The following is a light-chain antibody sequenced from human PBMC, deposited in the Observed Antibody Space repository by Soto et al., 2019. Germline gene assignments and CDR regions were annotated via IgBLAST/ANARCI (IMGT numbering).Light chain of an antibody. CDR2: DAS. J-gene: IGKJ5*01. Sequence: MYNSVFSVSASMRDTVTITCKASQDISHYLNWYQQKPGKALKLLIYDASNLHPGVPSRFRGSGSGTEFSFNITSLQPEDVATYYCQEYDDLPITFGQGTRLEI. CDR3: QEYDDLPIT. CDR1: QDISHY. V-gene: IGKV1-33*01.